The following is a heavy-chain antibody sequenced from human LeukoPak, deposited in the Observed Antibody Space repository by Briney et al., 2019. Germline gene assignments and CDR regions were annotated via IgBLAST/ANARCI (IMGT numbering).Heavy chain of an antibody. CDR3: AKDMTTVTYTSDY. D-gene: IGHD4-17*01. V-gene: IGHV3-23*01. CDR1: GFTFSSYA. J-gene: IGHJ4*02. CDR2: ISGSGGST. Sequence: AGGSLRLSCAASGFTFSSYAMSWVRQAPGKGLEWVSAISGSGGSTYYADSVKGRFTISSDNSKNTLYLQMNSLRAEDTAVYYCAKDMTTVTYTSDYWGQGTLVTVSS.